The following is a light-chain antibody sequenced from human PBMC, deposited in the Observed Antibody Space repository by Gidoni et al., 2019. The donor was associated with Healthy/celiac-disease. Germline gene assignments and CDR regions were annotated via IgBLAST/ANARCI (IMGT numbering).Light chain of an antibody. J-gene: IGKJ2*04. CDR1: QSVSSSY. Sequence: IVLTQSPGTLSLSPAERATLSCRASQSVSSSYLAWYQQKPGQAPRLLIYGAASRATGIPDRFSGSGSGTDFTLTISRLEPEDFAVYYGQQYGSSPLCSXGXGTKLEIK. V-gene: IGKV3-20*01. CDR2: GAA. CDR3: QQYGSSPLCS.